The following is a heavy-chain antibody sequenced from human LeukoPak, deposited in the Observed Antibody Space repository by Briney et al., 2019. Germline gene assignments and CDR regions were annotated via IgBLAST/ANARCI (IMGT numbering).Heavy chain of an antibody. CDR2: ISTDGNNE. D-gene: IGHD6-19*01. Sequence: GRSLRLSCVASGFTFSNFALHWVRQAPGKGLEWVAVISTDGNNEYYANSVKGRFTISRDNSKNTVYLQMTSLRTEDTAVYYCAKDQIGWAPGYVSGPLDQWGQGTLVTVSS. V-gene: IGHV3-30*04. J-gene: IGHJ4*02. CDR1: GFTFSNFA. CDR3: AKDQIGWAPGYVSGPLDQ.